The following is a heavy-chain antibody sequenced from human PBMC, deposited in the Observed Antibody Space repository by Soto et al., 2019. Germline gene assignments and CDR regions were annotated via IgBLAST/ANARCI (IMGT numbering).Heavy chain of an antibody. V-gene: IGHV3-23*01. CDR3: AKGGAVYGLLTHDY. CDR1: GFTFRDYA. CDR2: ITGSGSNL. D-gene: IGHD3-9*01. J-gene: IGHJ4*02. Sequence: EVQLLESGGGLEQPGGSLRLPCAASGFTFRDYAMSWVRQAPGKGLEWVTTITGSGSNLYYSDSVKGRFAISRDTSKNTLYLQMDSLTAEDTAVYYCAKGGAVYGLLTHDYWGQGTLVTVSS.